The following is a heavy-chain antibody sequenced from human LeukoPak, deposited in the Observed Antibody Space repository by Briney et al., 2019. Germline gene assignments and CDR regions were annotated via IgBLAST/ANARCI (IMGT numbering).Heavy chain of an antibody. CDR3: ARSYVLNFFNP. D-gene: IGHD3-10*02. V-gene: IGHV3-30*02. J-gene: IGHJ5*02. CDR1: GFTFSTLH. CDR2: IQNDGGNE. Sequence: GGSLRLSCATSGFTFSTLHMHWVRQAPGGVPEWVAFIQNDGGNEYYGDSVKGRFTISRDNSKSTLYLQLNSLTTEDTAVYYCARSYVLNFFNPWGQGPLVTVSS.